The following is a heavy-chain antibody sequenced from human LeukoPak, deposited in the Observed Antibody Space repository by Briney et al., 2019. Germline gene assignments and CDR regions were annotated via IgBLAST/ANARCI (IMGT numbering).Heavy chain of an antibody. V-gene: IGHV3-30-3*01. CDR2: ISYDGSNK. Sequence: GGSLRLSCAASGFTFSSYAMHWVRQAPGKGLEGVAVISYDGSNKYYADSVKGRFTISRDNSKNTLYLQMNSLRAEDTAVYYCARDTGGNSGGIDYWGRGALVTVSS. CDR3: ARDTGGNSGGIDY. CDR1: GFTFSSYA. J-gene: IGHJ4*02. D-gene: IGHD4-23*01.